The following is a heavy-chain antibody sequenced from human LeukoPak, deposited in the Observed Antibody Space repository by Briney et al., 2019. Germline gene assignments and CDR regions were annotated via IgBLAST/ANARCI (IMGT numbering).Heavy chain of an antibody. V-gene: IGHV1-69*06. D-gene: IGHD3-10*01. CDR1: GGTFSSYA. Sequence: ASVKVSCKASGGTFSSYAISWVRQAPGQGLEWMGGIIPIFGTANYAQKFQGRVTITADKSTSTAYMELSSLRSEDTAVYYCAREHFDGSGPYYYYYMDVWGKGTTVTVSS. CDR2: IIPIFGTA. CDR3: AREHFDGSGPYYYYYMDV. J-gene: IGHJ6*03.